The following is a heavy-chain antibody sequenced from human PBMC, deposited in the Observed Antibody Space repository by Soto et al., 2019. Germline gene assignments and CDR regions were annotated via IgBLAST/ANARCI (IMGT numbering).Heavy chain of an antibody. J-gene: IGHJ6*02. CDR2: INPNSGGT. CDR1: GYTFTGYY. CDR3: ASWSHYDFWSGYLRPGRDYYGMDV. Sequence: VASVKVSCKASGYTFTGYYMHWVRQAPGQGLEWMGWINPNSGGTNYAQKFQGRVTMTRDTSISTAYMELSRLRSYATAVYYCASWSHYDFWSGYLRPGRDYYGMDVWGQGTTVTVSS. D-gene: IGHD3-3*01. V-gene: IGHV1-2*02.